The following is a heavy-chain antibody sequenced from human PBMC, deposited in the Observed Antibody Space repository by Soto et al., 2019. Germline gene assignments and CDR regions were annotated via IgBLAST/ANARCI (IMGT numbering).Heavy chain of an antibody. CDR1: GYTFTSYA. V-gene: IGHV1-18*01. D-gene: IGHD2-15*01. CDR2: ISAYNGNT. CDR3: ARVRPEYCSGGSCYSDNWFDP. J-gene: IGHJ5*02. Sequence: ASVKVSCKASGYTFTSYAISWVRQAPGQGLEWMGWISAYNGNTNYAQKLQGRVPMTTDTSTSTAYMKLRSLRFDDSAVYYCARVRPEYCSGGSCYSDNWFDPWGQGTLVTVSS.